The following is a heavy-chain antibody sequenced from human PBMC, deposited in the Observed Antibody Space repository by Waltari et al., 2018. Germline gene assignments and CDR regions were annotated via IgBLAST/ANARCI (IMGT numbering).Heavy chain of an antibody. J-gene: IGHJ5*02. Sequence: QVQLVESGGGVVQPGRSLRLSCAASGFTFSSYAMHWVRQAPGKGLEWVAVISYDGSNKYYADSVKGQFTISRDNSKNTLYLQMNSLRAEDTAVYYCARVPVVYAIRNWFDPWGQGTLVTVSS. D-gene: IGHD2-8*02. V-gene: IGHV3-30-3*01. CDR3: ARVPVVYAIRNWFDP. CDR2: ISYDGSNK. CDR1: GFTFSSYA.